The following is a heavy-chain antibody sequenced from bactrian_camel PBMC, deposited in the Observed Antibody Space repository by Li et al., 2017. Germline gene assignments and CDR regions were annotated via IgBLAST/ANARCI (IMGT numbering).Heavy chain of an antibody. Sequence: QVQLVESGGGTVNSGGSLRLSCSASEIFYSVGWFRQTPGKGLEWVSTINSGAITNYADSVKGRFTISRDNAKSTVYLQMNSLKSEDTALYYCTTGEPGEVAGTGALFGCWGQGT. CDR3: TTGEPGEVAGTGALFGC. CDR2: INSGAIT. CDR1: EIFYSV. D-gene: IGHD6*01. J-gene: IGHJ6*01. V-gene: IGHV3S53*01.